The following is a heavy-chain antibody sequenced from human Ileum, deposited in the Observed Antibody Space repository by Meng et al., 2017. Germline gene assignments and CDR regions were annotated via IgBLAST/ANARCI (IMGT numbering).Heavy chain of an antibody. CDR2: VDASGNTI. Sequence: GGSLRLSCAASGFSFSNYGMTWVLQAPGKALEWVSHVDASGNTIYYADSVKGRFTVSRDNAKKSLYLQANSLRVDDTAVYYCARVMAGLDYWGQGTLVTVSS. CDR1: GFSFSNYG. V-gene: IGHV3-48*03. CDR3: ARVMAGLDY. D-gene: IGHD5-24*01. J-gene: IGHJ4*02.